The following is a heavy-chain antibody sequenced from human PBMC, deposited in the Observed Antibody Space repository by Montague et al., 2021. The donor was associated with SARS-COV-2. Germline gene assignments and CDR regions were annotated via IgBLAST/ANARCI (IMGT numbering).Heavy chain of an antibody. CDR1: GGSISSTSYY. J-gene: IGHJ6*02. CDR2: ISYSGST. V-gene: IGHV4-39*07. CDR3: ARLGLGGYDILTGYYQSGMDV. D-gene: IGHD3-9*01. Sequence: SETRSLTCTVSGGSISSTSYYWGWIRQPPGKGLEWIGSISYSGSTYYNPSLKSRVTISVDTSKKQFSLKLSSVTAADTAVYYCARLGLGGYDILTGYYQSGMDVWGQGTTVTVSS.